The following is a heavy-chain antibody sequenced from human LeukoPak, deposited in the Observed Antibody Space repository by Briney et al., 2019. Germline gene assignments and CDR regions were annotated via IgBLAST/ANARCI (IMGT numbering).Heavy chain of an antibody. D-gene: IGHD5-18*01. CDR2: IYPDDSDT. CDR3: ASSSSYGYYGPLDY. V-gene: IGHV5-51*01. Sequence: GESLKISCKGSGYSFTNYWIGWVRQMPGKGLEWMGIIYPDDSDTRYSPSFQGQVTISADKSISTAYLQWSSLKASDTAIYYCASSSSYGYYGPLDYWGQGTLVTVSS. J-gene: IGHJ4*02. CDR1: GYSFTNYW.